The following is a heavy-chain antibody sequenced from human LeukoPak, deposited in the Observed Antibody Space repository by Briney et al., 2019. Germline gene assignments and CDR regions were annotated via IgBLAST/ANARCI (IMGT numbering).Heavy chain of an antibody. CDR2: IYYSGTT. J-gene: IGHJ6*02. CDR1: GGSISYYY. V-gene: IGHV4-59*01. CDR3: AREDPQTTVPEGMDV. Sequence: SETLSLTCTVSGGSISYYYWSWIRQSPGKGLEWTGYIYYSGTTNYNPSLKSRVTISVDTSKNQFSPQLRSVTAADTAVYYCAREDPQTTVPEGMDVWGQGTTVTVSS. D-gene: IGHD4-17*01.